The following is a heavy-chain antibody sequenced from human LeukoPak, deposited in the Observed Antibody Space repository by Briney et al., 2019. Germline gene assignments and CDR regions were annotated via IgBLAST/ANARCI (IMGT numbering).Heavy chain of an antibody. J-gene: IGHJ4*02. V-gene: IGHV4-59*01. CDR3: ARAHRRTGGNFFDY. CDR2: IYYSGST. D-gene: IGHD7-27*01. Sequence: NPSETLSLTCTVSGGSISSCYWSWIRQPPGKGLEWIGYIYYSGSTNYNPSLKSRVTISVDTSENQFSLKLSSVTAADTAVYYCARAHRRTGGNFFDYWGQGTLVTVSS. CDR1: GGSISSCY.